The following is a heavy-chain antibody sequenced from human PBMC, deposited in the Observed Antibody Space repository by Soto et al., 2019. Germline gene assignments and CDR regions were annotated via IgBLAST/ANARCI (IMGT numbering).Heavy chain of an antibody. J-gene: IGHJ4*02. D-gene: IGHD2-2*01. Sequence: EVQLVESGGGLAQPGGSVRVSGGASGFIFSSYELNWVRQAPGKTLEWGSYISSSGDSSYYADSVKSRFTISRDNARKSLYLQINSLRAEDTAVYYCARVYCSTATCHVQSFNSWGQGTLVTVSS. CDR3: ARVYCSTATCHVQSFNS. V-gene: IGHV3-48*03. CDR1: GFIFSSYE. CDR2: ISSSGDSS.